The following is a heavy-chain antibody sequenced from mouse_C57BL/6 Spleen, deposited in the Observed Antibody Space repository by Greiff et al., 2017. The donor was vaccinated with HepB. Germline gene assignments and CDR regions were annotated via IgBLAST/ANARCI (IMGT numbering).Heavy chain of an antibody. CDR1: GFTFSSYA. D-gene: IGHD1-2*01. V-gene: IGHV5-4*01. J-gene: IGHJ3*01. CDR2: ISDGGSYT. Sequence: EVNLVESGGGLVKPGGSLKLSCAASGFTFSSYAMSWVRQTPEKRLEWVATISDGGSYTYYPDNVKGRFTISRDNAKNNLYLQMSHLKSEDTAMYYCAREDHYGEGFAYWGQGTLVTVSA. CDR3: AREDHYGEGFAY.